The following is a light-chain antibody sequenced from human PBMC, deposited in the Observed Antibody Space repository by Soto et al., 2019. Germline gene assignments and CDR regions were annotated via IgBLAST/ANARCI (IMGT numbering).Light chain of an antibody. J-gene: IGKJ1*01. CDR2: DAS. V-gene: IGKV1-5*01. CDR1: QTISVS. Sequence: IQMTQSPSTLSASVGDTVTITCRASQTISVSLAWYQQKPGKAPNLLIYDASTLQEGVPSRFSGRGSGTEFTLTVTSLQPDDFTTYFCQQYDKYSTFGQGTKVDIK. CDR3: QQYDKYST.